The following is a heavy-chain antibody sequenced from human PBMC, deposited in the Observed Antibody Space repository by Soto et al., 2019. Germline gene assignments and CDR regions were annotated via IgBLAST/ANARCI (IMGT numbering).Heavy chain of an antibody. Sequence: SETLSLTCAVYGGSFSGYYWSWIRQPPGKGLEWIGEINHSGSTNYNPSLKSRVTISVDTSKNQFSLKLSSVTAADTAVYYCAAAMVTKLGVYYYYMDVWGKGTTVTVSS. CDR2: INHSGST. CDR3: AAAMVTKLGVYYYYMDV. J-gene: IGHJ6*03. CDR1: GGSFSGYY. D-gene: IGHD5-18*01. V-gene: IGHV4-34*01.